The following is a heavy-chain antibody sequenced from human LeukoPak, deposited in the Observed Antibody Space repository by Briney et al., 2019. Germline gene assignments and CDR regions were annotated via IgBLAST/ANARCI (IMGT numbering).Heavy chain of an antibody. CDR1: GYSFTSYY. D-gene: IGHD1-26*01. CDR2: INCSGGST. Sequence: ASVKVSCKASGYSFTSYYIHWVRQAPGQGLEWLGIINCSGGSTSYAQKFQGRVTMTRDTSISTAYMELSRLRSDDTAVYYCATGTLVGAVGNYWGQGTLVTVSS. J-gene: IGHJ4*02. V-gene: IGHV1-46*01. CDR3: ATGTLVGAVGNY.